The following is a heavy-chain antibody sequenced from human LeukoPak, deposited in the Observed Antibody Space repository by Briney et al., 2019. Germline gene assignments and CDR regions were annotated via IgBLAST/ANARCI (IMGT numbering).Heavy chain of an antibody. D-gene: IGHD1-26*01. CDR3: ARERESKWELLEYNWFDP. Sequence: SETLSLTCTVSGYSISSGYYWGWIRQPPGKGLEWIGSGSTYYNPSLKSRVTISVDTSKNQFSLKLSSVTAADTAVYYCARERESKWELLEYNWFDPWGQGTLVTVSS. CDR2: SGST. J-gene: IGHJ5*02. CDR1: GYSISSGYY. V-gene: IGHV4-38-2*02.